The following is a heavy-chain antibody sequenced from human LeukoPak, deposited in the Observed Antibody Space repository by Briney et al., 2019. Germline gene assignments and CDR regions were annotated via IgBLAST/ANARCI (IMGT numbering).Heavy chain of an antibody. J-gene: IGHJ5*02. V-gene: IGHV1-24*01. CDR2: FDPEVGET. CDR3: ATDLLAGGLKTFDP. Sequence: ASVKVSCKVTGNTLSELSIHWVRQSPGKGLEWMGGFDPEVGETVYAQKFQGRVTMTEDTSTETAYMELSSLRSEDTAVYYCATDLLAGGLKTFDPWGQGTLVTVSS. CDR1: GNTLSELS.